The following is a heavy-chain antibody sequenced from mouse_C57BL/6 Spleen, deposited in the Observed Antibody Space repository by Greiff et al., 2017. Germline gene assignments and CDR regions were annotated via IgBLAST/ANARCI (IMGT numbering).Heavy chain of an antibody. D-gene: IGHD2-12*01. CDR3: AREDYSPAWFAY. CDR1: GFTFSSYG. V-gene: IGHV5-6*01. CDR2: ISSGGSYT. J-gene: IGHJ3*01. Sequence: VQLKESGGDLVKPGGSLKLSCAASGFTFSSYGMSWVRQTPDKRLEWVATISSGGSYTYYPDSVKGRFTISRDNAKNTLYLQMSSLKSEDTAMYYCAREDYSPAWFAYWGQGTLVTVSA.